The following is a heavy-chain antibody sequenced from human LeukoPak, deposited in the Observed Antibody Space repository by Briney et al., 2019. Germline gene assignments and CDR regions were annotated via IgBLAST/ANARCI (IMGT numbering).Heavy chain of an antibody. CDR1: GGSFSGYY. D-gene: IGHD5-12*01. Sequence: MPSETLSLTCAVYGGSFSGYYWSWTRQPPGKGLEWIGEINHSGSTNYNPSLKSRVTISVDTSKDQFSLKLSSVTAADTAVYYCARVGRVATHDQHWGQGTLVTVSS. CDR3: ARVGRVATHDQH. J-gene: IGHJ1*01. CDR2: INHSGST. V-gene: IGHV4-34*01.